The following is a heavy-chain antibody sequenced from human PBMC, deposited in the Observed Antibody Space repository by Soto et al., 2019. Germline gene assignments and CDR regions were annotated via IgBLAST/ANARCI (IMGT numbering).Heavy chain of an antibody. CDR3: ARGPGGGDWLIDY. J-gene: IGHJ4*02. CDR1: GFTFSSYS. Sequence: PGGSLRLSCAASGFTFSSYSMNLVRQAPGKGLECISFISSSSSSIIYADSVKGRFTISRDNGKNSLYLQMNSLRVEDTAVYYCARGPGGGDWLIDYWGQGTLVTVSS. D-gene: IGHD2-21*01. V-gene: IGHV3-48*01. CDR2: ISSSSSSI.